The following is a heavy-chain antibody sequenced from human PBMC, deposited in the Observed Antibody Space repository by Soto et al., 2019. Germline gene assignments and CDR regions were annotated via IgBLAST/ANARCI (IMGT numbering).Heavy chain of an antibody. D-gene: IGHD3-10*01. CDR3: ARGGTSGSAVYNWFDP. Sequence: PSETLSLTCIVSGGPISSTNYCWSWIRQSPGKGPEWIASVDHSGHSYYNPSLRSRVTVSVETSKNQLSLNLTSLTAADTAEYYCARGGTSGSAVYNWFDPWGQGTLVTVSS. CDR2: VDHSGHS. J-gene: IGHJ5*02. V-gene: IGHV4-39*07. CDR1: GGPISSTNYC.